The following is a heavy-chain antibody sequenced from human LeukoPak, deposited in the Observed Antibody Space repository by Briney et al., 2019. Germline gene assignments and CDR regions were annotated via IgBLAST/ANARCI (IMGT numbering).Heavy chain of an antibody. CDR1: GGSFSGYY. D-gene: IGHD1-26*01. V-gene: IGHV4-34*01. Sequence: SETLSLTCAVYGGSFSGYYWSWIRQPPGKGLEWIGEINHSGSTNYNPSLKSRVTISVDTSKNQFSLKLSSVTAADTAVYYCAREGGSSRGASFFDYWGQGTLVTVSS. J-gene: IGHJ4*02. CDR3: AREGGSSRGASFFDY. CDR2: INHSGST.